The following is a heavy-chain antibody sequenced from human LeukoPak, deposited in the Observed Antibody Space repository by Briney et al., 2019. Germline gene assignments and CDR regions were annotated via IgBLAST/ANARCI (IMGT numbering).Heavy chain of an antibody. CDR1: GDSVSSNSVG. Sequence: SQTLSLTCAISGDSVSSNSVGWNWIRQSPSRGLEWLGRTYYGSKWYTDYAVSVISRITNNVDTSKNQFSLQLNSVTPEDTAVYYCARGGLRRSLGWFDPWGQGTLVTVSS. D-gene: IGHD6-13*01. CDR2: TYYGSKWYT. V-gene: IGHV6-1*01. J-gene: IGHJ5*02. CDR3: ARGGLRRSLGWFDP.